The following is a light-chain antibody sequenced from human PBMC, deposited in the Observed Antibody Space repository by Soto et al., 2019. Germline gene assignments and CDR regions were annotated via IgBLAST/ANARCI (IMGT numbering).Light chain of an antibody. CDR2: ASS. Sequence: DIQVTQSPSSVSASVGDRVTITCRASQGLVNWLAWYQQKPGKAPKLLIYASSSFQSGVPSRFSGSGSGTDFTPTISILQPEDFATYYCQQTSSFPLTFGGGTKVEIK. J-gene: IGKJ4*01. CDR1: QGLVNW. CDR3: QQTSSFPLT. V-gene: IGKV1-12*01.